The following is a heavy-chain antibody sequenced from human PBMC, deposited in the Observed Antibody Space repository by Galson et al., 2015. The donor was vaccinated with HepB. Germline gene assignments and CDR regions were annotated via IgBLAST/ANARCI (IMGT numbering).Heavy chain of an antibody. J-gene: IGHJ2*01. Sequence: SLRLSCAASGFTFSSYAMHWVRQAPGKGLEWVAVISYDGSNKYYADSVKGRFTISRDNSKNTLYLQMNSLRAEDTAVYYCARELPTDYGDWGWYFDLWGRGTLVTVSS. CDR1: GFTFSSYA. CDR2: ISYDGSNK. V-gene: IGHV3-30-3*01. CDR3: ARELPTDYGDWGWYFDL. D-gene: IGHD4-17*01.